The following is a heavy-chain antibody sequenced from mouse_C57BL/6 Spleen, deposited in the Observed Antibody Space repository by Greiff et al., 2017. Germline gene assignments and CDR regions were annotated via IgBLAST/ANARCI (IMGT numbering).Heavy chain of an antibody. CDR3: ARGGSSPYWYFDV. V-gene: IGHV1-50*01. D-gene: IGHD1-1*01. J-gene: IGHJ1*03. CDR1: GYTFTSYW. Sequence: QVQLQQPGAELVKPGASVKLSCKASGYTFTSYWMHWIKQRPGQGLEWIGEIDPSDSYTNYNQKFKGKATLAVDTSSSTAYMQLSSLTSEDSAVYYCARGGSSPYWYFDVWGTGTTVTVSS. CDR2: IDPSDSYT.